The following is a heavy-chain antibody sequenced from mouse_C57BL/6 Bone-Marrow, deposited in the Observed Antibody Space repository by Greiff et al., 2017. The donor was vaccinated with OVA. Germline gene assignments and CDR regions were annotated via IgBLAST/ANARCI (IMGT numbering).Heavy chain of an antibody. CDR1: GFTFSSYG. J-gene: IGHJ2*01. CDR2: ISSGGSYT. CDR3: ARHGDYGSFFDY. V-gene: IGHV5-6*01. Sequence: EVHLVESGGDLVKPGGSLKLSCAASGFTFSSYGMSWVRQTPDKRLEWVATISSGGSYTYYPDSVKGRFTISRDNATNTLYLQMSSLKSEDTAMYYCARHGDYGSFFDYWGQGTTLTVSS. D-gene: IGHD1-1*01.